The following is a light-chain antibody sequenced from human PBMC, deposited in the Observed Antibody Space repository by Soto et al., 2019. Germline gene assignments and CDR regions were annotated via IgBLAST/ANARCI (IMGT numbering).Light chain of an antibody. J-gene: IGKJ5*01. CDR3: QRCSDWPLFT. CDR1: QSVSRY. CDR2: DAS. V-gene: IGKV3-15*01. Sequence: EIVMTQPPATLSVSPGETATLSCRASQSVSRYLAWYQHRPGQAPRLLIYDASTRATGIPARFSGSGSGTEFTLTIGGLQSEDCAVYSRQRCSDWPLFTFGQGTRLEI.